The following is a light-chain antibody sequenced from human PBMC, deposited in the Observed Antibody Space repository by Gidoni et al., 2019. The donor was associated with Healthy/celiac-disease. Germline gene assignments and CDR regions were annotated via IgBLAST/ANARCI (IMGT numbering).Light chain of an antibody. V-gene: IGLV1-40*01. CDR3: QSYDSILSGAV. J-gene: IGLJ2*01. CDR2: GNS. CDR1: SANIGAGYA. Sequence: QSVLPPPPSVAGAPGQRVTISCTGSSANIGAGYAVHWYQQLPVTAPKLLIYGNSTRPSGVPDRFSCSKSGTSASLAITGLQAEDEADYYCQSYDSILSGAVFGGGTKLTV.